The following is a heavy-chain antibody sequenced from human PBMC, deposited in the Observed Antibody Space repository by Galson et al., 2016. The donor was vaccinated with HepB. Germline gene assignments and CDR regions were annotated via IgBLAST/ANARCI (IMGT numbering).Heavy chain of an antibody. D-gene: IGHD1/OR15-1a*01. CDR3: ARGTLGTTATMAFDY. CDR1: GDSISNNYW. CDR2: IYQTGTA. J-gene: IGHJ4*02. Sequence: ETLSLTCTVSGDSISNNYWWSWLRQSPGKGLEWLGEIYQTGTANYNPPFTSRATISVDKSKNQISLRLASLTAADTAMYYCARGTLGTTATMAFDYWGQGTLVTVSS. V-gene: IGHV4-4*02.